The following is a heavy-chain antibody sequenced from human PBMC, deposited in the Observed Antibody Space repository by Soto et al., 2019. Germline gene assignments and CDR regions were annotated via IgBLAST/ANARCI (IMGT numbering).Heavy chain of an antibody. CDR2: IYYSGST. J-gene: IGHJ6*02. V-gene: IGHV4-59*01. D-gene: IGHD4-17*01. CDR3: ARVGYGDYSGAPIFYYYYGMDV. Sequence: QVQLQESGPGLVKPSETLSLTCTVSGGSISSYYWSWIRQPPGTGLEWIGYIYYSGSTNYNPSLKSRVTISVDTSENEFSLKLSSVSAADTAVYYCARVGYGDYSGAPIFYYYYGMDVWGQGTTVTVSS. CDR1: GGSISSYY.